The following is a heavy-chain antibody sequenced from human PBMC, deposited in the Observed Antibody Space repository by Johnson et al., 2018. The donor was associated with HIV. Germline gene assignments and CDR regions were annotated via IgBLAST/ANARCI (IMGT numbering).Heavy chain of an antibody. V-gene: IGHV3-30*02. D-gene: IGHD1-26*01. J-gene: IGHJ3*01. CDR1: GFTFSSYG. CDR2: IRYDGSNK. Sequence: VQLVESGGGLVKPGGSLRLSCAASGFTFSSYGMHWVRQAPGKGLEWVAFIRYDGSNKYYADSVKGRFTISRDNSKNTLYLQMNSLRAEDTAVFYCAREGWELPRTGFDVWGLGTMVTVSS. CDR3: AREGWELPRTGFDV.